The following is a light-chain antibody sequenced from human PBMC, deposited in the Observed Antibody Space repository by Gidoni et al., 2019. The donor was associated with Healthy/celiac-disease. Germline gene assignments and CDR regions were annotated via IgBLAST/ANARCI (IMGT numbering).Light chain of an antibody. V-gene: IGKV3-20*01. CDR1: PSVSSSY. CDR2: GAS. Sequence: DIVLTQSPGTLSLSPGERATLSCRASPSVSSSYLAWYQQKPGQAPRLLIYGASSRATGIPDRFSGSGSGTDFTLTISRLEPEDFAVYYCQQYGSSPWTFGQXTKVEIK. CDR3: QQYGSSPWT. J-gene: IGKJ1*01.